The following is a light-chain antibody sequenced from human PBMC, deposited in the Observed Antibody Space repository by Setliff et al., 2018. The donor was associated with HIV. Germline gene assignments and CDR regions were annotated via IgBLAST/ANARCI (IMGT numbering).Light chain of an antibody. CDR2: QDN. CDR1: KLGERY. CDR3: QAWDSSTAAYV. Sequence: SYELTQPPSVSVSPGQTASITCSGDKLGERYASWYQQKPGQSPVVVIYQDNKRPSGIPERFSGSNSGNTATLTISGTQAMDGADYYCQAWDSSTAAYVFGTGTKVTVL. J-gene: IGLJ1*01. V-gene: IGLV3-1*01.